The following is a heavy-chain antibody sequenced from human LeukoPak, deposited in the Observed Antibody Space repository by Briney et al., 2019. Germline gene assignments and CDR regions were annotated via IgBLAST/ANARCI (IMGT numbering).Heavy chain of an antibody. CDR1: GGSISSYY. CDR2: INHSGST. D-gene: IGHD3-10*01. V-gene: IGHV4-34*01. CDR3: ARGHGMVRGFNYYYYYYMDV. Sequence: SETLSLTCTVSGGSISSYYWSWIRQPPGKGLEWIGEINHSGSTNYSPSLKSRVTISVDTSKNQFSLKLSSVTAADTAVYYCARGHGMVRGFNYYYYYYMDVWGKGTTVTVSS. J-gene: IGHJ6*03.